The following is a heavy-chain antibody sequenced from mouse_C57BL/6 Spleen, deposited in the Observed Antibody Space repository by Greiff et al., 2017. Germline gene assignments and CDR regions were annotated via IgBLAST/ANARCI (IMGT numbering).Heavy chain of an antibody. CDR2: IDPETGGT. CDR3: TRQNWDVGYFDV. CDR1: GYTFTDYE. D-gene: IGHD4-1*01. V-gene: IGHV1-15*01. Sequence: QVQLKESGAELVRPGASVTLSCKASGYTFTDYEMHWVKQTPVHGLEWIGAIDPETGGTAYNQKFKGKAILTADKSSSTAYMELRSLTSEDSAVYYCTRQNWDVGYFDVWGTGTTVTVSS. J-gene: IGHJ1*03.